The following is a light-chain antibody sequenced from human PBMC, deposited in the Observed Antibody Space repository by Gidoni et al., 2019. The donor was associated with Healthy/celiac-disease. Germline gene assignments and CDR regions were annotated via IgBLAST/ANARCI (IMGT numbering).Light chain of an antibody. CDR1: QSISSY. Sequence: DIQMTQSPSSLSASVGDRVTITCRASQSISSYLNWYQQKPGKAPKLLIYAASSLQSGVPSKFSSSGSGTNVTLTISSLQPEDFATYYCRQSYSSPNTFGQGTKLEI. V-gene: IGKV1-39*01. CDR2: AAS. J-gene: IGKJ2*01. CDR3: RQSYSSPNT.